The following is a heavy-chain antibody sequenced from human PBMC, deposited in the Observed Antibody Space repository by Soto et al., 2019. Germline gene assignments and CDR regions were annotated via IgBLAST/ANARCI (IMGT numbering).Heavy chain of an antibody. CDR3: ARRHLAVAVSPWFDP. J-gene: IGHJ5*02. Sequence: QVTLKESGPVLVKPTETLTLRCTVSGLSITDSEMGVSWIRQPPGQPLEWLAHFDSSGEKSYRTFLKSRLAISKYTSKSQIVLTMTNMDPAETATYYCARRHLAVAVSPWFDPWGQGIPVTVSS. V-gene: IGHV2-26*01. CDR2: FDSSGEK. CDR1: GLSITDSEMG.